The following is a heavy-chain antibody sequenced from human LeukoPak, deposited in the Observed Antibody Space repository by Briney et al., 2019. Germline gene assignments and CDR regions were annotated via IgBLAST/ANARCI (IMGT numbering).Heavy chain of an antibody. Sequence: KPSETLSLTCTVSGGSISSYYWGWIRQPPGKGLEWIGSIYYSGSTYYNPSLKSRVTISVDTSKNQFSLKLSSVTAADTAVYYCARVGGEGSSWYWVSPAPRWCFFDYWGQGTLVTVSS. CDR1: GGSISSYY. CDR2: IYYSGST. D-gene: IGHD6-13*01. V-gene: IGHV4-39*07. CDR3: ARVGGEGSSWYWVSPAPRWCFFDY. J-gene: IGHJ4*02.